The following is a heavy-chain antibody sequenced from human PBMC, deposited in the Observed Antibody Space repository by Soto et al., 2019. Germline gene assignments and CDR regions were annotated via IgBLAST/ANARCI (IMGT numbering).Heavy chain of an antibody. V-gene: IGHV3-74*01. CDR1: GFTFSSYW. CDR2: INSDGSST. CDR3: AIRASYYDSSGYFDY. J-gene: IGHJ4*02. Sequence: EVQLVESGGGLVQPGGSLRLSCAASGFTFSSYWMHWVRQAPGKGLVWVSRINSDGSSTSYADSVKGRFTISRDNAKNTLYMQMNSLRAEDTAVYYCAIRASYYDSSGYFDYWGQGTLVTVSS. D-gene: IGHD3-22*01.